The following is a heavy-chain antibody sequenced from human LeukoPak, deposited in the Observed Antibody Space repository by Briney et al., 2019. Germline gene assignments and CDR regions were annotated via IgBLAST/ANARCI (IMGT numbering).Heavy chain of an antibody. V-gene: IGHV3-23*01. CDR2: ISGSGGTT. J-gene: IGHJ4*02. D-gene: IGHD7-27*01. CDR1: GFTFSDYA. Sequence: GSLXLSCAASGFTFSDYALGWVRQAPGKGLEWVSVISGSGGTTYYADSVKGRFTISRDNSKNTLYLQMNRLRAEDTAVYYCAKDKLGTSSLPFDYWGQGTLVTVSS. CDR3: AKDKLGTSSLPFDY.